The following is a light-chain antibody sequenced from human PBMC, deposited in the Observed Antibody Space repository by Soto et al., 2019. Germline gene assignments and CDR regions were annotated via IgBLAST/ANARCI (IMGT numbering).Light chain of an antibody. J-gene: IGKJ4*01. V-gene: IGKV3-20*01. CDR1: QTVSSTY. Sequence: EIVLTQSPGTLSLSPGETATLSCRASQTVSSTYLAWHQHKPGQAPRLLIYAASSRAAGIADRFSGSGSGTDFTLTISRLEPEDVTVYYCQQYGTSPLTFGGGTKVDIK. CDR2: AAS. CDR3: QQYGTSPLT.